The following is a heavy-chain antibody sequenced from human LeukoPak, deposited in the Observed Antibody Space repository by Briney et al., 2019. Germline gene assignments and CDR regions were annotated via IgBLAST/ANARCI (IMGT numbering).Heavy chain of an antibody. CDR2: ISNSGGST. Sequence: GGSLRLSCAASGFTFSSYGMSWVRQAPGKGLEWVSSISNSGGSTYHADSVKGRFTISRDNSKNTLYLQMNSLRAEDTAVYYCARGPSGYHNTGGQGTLVTVSS. J-gene: IGHJ4*02. V-gene: IGHV3-23*01. CDR3: ARGPSGYHNT. D-gene: IGHD5-12*01. CDR1: GFTFSSYG.